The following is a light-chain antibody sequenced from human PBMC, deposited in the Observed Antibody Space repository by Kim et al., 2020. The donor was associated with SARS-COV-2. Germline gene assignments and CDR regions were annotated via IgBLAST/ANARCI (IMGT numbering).Light chain of an antibody. CDR1: QSVGSY. CDR2: DAS. J-gene: IGKJ5*01. Sequence: LSPRERATRSCRASQSVGSYLAWYQQKPGQAPSLLIYDASNRATGIPARFSGSGFGTEFTLTISSLEPEDFAVYYCQQRDDWPMTFGQGTRLEIK. CDR3: QQRDDWPMT. V-gene: IGKV3-11*01.